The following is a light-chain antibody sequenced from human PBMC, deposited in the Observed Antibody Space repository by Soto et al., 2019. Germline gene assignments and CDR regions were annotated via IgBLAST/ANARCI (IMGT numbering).Light chain of an antibody. CDR3: NSYTSTFTWV. CDR2: EVT. Sequence: QSALTQPASVSGSPGQSITISCTGTSSDVGGHNFVSWYQHHPGKAPKLMIYEVTNRPSGVSDRFSGSKSGTTASLTISGLQAEDEADYYCNSYTSTFTWVFGGGTKLTVL. CDR1: SSDVGGHNF. J-gene: IGLJ2*01. V-gene: IGLV2-14*01.